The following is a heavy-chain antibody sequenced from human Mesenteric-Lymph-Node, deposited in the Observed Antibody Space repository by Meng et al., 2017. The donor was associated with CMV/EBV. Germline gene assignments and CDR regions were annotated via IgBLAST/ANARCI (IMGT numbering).Heavy chain of an antibody. CDR1: GGSINTGSYY. V-gene: IGHV4-39*07. J-gene: IGHJ5*02. D-gene: IGHD6-13*01. Sequence: SETLSLTCTVSGGSINTGSYYWGWIRQPPGKGLEWIGSIYYSGSTYYKPSLKSRVTISVDTSKNQFSLRLTSVTAADTAVYYCATTKWPAGSSSWNPWGQGTLVTVSS. CDR3: ATTKWPAGSSSWNP. CDR2: IYYSGST.